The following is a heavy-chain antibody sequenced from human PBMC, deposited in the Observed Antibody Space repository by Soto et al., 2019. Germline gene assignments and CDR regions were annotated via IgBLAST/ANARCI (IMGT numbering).Heavy chain of an antibody. D-gene: IGHD3-3*01. J-gene: IGHJ4*02. CDR2: ISSSGSTI. CDR1: GFTFSSYE. CDR3: ARIAFWSGYSYFDY. Sequence: GGSLRLSCSASGFTFSSYEMNWVRQAPGKGLEWVSYISSSGSTIYYADSVKGRFTISRDNAKNSLYLQMNSLRAEDTAVYYCARIAFWSGYSYFDYWGQGTLVTVSS. V-gene: IGHV3-48*03.